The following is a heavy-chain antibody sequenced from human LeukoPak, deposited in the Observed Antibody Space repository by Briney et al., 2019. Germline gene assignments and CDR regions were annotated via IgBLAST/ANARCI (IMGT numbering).Heavy chain of an antibody. CDR3: ARLHYGGNYGYYYYYMDV. D-gene: IGHD4-23*01. J-gene: IGHJ6*03. CDR1: GDSFSSSTYY. V-gene: IGHV4-39*07. CDR2: TSYSGNA. Sequence: SETLSLTCSVSGDSFSSSTYYWGWVRQTPGKGLEWIGSTSYSGNAYYNPSLKSRVTISVDTSRNQFSLKMNSVTAADTAVYYCARLHYGGNYGYYYYYMDVWGKGTTVTISS.